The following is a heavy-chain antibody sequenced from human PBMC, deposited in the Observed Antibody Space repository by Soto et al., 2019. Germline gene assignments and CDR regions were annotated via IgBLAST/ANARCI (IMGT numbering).Heavy chain of an antibody. CDR1: GGSVSSGSYY. V-gene: IGHV4-61*01. CDR3: ARDLMGATPHDAFDI. Sequence: LSETLSLTCTVSGGSVSSGSYYWSWIRQPPGKGLEWIGYIYYSGSTNYNPSLKSRVTISVDTSKNQFSLKLSSVTAADTEVYYCARDLMGATPHDAFDIWGQGTMVT. CDR2: IYYSGST. D-gene: IGHD1-26*01. J-gene: IGHJ3*02.